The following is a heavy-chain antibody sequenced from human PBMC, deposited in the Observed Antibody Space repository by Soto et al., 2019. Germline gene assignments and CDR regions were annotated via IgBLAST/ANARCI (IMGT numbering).Heavy chain of an antibody. CDR3: ARERGREGYYYYGMDV. CDR1: GFTFSSYG. CDR2: IWYDGSNK. Sequence: LSLSCAASGFTFSSYGMHWVRQAPGKGLEWVAVIWYDGSNKYYADSVKGRFTISRDNSKNTLYLQMNSLRAEDTAVYYCARERGREGYYYYGMDVWGQGATVTVSS. V-gene: IGHV3-33*01. J-gene: IGHJ6*02.